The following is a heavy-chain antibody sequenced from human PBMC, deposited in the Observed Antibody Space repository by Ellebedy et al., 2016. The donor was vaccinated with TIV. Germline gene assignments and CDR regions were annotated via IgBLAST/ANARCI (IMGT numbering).Heavy chain of an antibody. J-gene: IGHJ3*02. CDR3: AREDRIRFLEWLSNDAFDI. Sequence: GESLKISXAASGFTFSSYAMSWVRQAPGKGLEWVAVISYDGSNKYYADSVKGRFTISRDNSKNTLYLQMNSLRAEDTAVHYCAREDRIRFLEWLSNDAFDIWGQGTMVTVSS. D-gene: IGHD3-3*01. CDR2: ISYDGSNK. CDR1: GFTFSSYA. V-gene: IGHV3-30*04.